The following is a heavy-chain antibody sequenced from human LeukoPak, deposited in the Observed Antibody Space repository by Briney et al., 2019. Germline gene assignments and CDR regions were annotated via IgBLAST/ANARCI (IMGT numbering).Heavy chain of an antibody. CDR2: IYYSGST. CDR1: GGSISSSSYY. Sequence: SSETLSLTCTVSGGSISSSSYYWGWIRQPPGKGLEWIGSIYYSGSTYYNPSLKSRVTISVDTSKNQFSLKLSSVTAAGTAVYYCARGYSSGWYYYWGQGTLVTVSS. J-gene: IGHJ4*02. CDR3: ARGYSSGWYYY. V-gene: IGHV4-39*01. D-gene: IGHD6-19*01.